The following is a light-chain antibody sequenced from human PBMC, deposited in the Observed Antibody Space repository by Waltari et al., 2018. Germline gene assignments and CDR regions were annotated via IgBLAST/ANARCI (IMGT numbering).Light chain of an antibody. CDR3: SSYTLTDTRV. V-gene: IGLV2-14*01. CDR1: SSDVGAYNL. CDR2: DVR. Sequence: QSALTQPASVSASPGQSITISCSGTSSDVGAYNLVSWYRQYPGKAPQLIISDVRTRTLWFYDRFSGGKSDNTASLTISGLRAEDEADYYCSSYTLTDTRVFGGGT. J-gene: IGLJ3*02.